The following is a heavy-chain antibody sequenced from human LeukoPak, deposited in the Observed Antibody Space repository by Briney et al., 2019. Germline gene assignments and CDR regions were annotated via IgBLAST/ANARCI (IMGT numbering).Heavy chain of an antibody. Sequence: GASVKVSCKASGYTFTSYDINWVRQATGQGLEWMGWMNPNSGNTGYAQKLQGRVTMTTDTSTSTAYMELRSLRSDDTAVYYCARTILYYDSSGYPDYWGQGTLVTVSS. CDR3: ARTILYYDSSGYPDY. CDR1: GYTFTSYD. V-gene: IGHV1-8*01. CDR2: MNPNSGNT. D-gene: IGHD3-22*01. J-gene: IGHJ4*02.